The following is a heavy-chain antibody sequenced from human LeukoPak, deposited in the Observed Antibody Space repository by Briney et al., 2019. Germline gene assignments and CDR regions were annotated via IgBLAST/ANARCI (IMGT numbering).Heavy chain of an antibody. CDR1: GFTFSSYA. D-gene: IGHD2-15*01. CDR3: ARNRGGGSYYYYGMDV. Sequence: GGSLRLSCAASGFTFSSYAMHWVRQAPGKGLEWVAVISYDGSNKYYADSVKGRFTISRDNSKNTLYLQMNSLRAEDTAVYYCARNRGGGSYYYYGMDVWGQGTTVTVSS. CDR2: ISYDGSNK. V-gene: IGHV3-30-3*01. J-gene: IGHJ6*02.